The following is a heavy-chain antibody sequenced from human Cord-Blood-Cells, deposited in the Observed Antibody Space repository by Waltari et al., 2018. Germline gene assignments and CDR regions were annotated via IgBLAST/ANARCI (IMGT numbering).Heavy chain of an antibody. D-gene: IGHD2-15*01. CDR1: GYTFTSYG. J-gene: IGHJ4*02. CDR3: ARDTLVGYCSGGSCYSNVDY. V-gene: IGHV1-18*01. Sequence: QVQLVQSGAEVKKPGASVKVSCKASGYTFTSYGISWDRQAPGQGLEWMGWISAYNGNTNYAQKLQGRVTMTTDTSTSTAYMELRSLRSDDTAVYYCARDTLVGYCSGGSCYSNVDYWGQGTLVTVSS. CDR2: ISAYNGNT.